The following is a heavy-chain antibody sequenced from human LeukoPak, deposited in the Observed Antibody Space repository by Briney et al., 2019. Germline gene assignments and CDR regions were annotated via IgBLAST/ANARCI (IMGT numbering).Heavy chain of an antibody. V-gene: IGHV4-39*07. CDR1: GFTFSSYA. J-gene: IGHJ3*02. D-gene: IGHD1-26*01. Sequence: GSLRLSCAASGFTFSSYAMSWVRQPPGKGLEWIGNIYYSGTTYYNPSLKSRVTISLDTSKNQFSLKLNSVTAADTAVYYCARGASGTLYDAFDIWGRGTIVTVSS. CDR3: ARGASGTLYDAFDI. CDR2: IYYSGTT.